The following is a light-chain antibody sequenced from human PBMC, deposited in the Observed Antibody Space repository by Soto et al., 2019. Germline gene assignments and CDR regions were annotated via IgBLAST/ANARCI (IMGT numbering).Light chain of an antibody. CDR1: GSDVGGYNY. Sequence: QSALTQPASVSGSPGQSITISCTGTGSDVGGYNYVSWYQHHPGKAPKVMIYDVSNRPSGVSDRFSGSKSGNTASLTISGLQAENEADYYCSSYTSASTPVVFGGGTKLTVL. J-gene: IGLJ2*01. CDR2: DVS. V-gene: IGLV2-14*03. CDR3: SSYTSASTPVV.